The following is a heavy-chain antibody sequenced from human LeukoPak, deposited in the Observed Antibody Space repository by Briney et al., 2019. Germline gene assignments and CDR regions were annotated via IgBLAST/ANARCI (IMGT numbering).Heavy chain of an antibody. CDR2: ISSSSGTI. V-gene: IGHV3-48*01. J-gene: IGHJ4*02. Sequence: GGSLRLSCAASGFTFSSYSMNWVRQAPGKGLEWVSYISSSSGTIYYADSVKGRFTISRDNAKNSLYLQMNSLRAEDTAVYYCARVSITMIVVGDYWGQGTLVTVSS. CDR3: ARVSITMIVVGDY. D-gene: IGHD3-22*01. CDR1: GFTFSSYS.